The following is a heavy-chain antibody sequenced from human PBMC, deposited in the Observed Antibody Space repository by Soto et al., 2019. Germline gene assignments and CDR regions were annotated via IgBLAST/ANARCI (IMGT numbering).Heavy chain of an antibody. CDR1: GFTFSSYA. CDR2: ISGSGGST. J-gene: IGHJ6*02. CDR3: AKALSGDYGYYYYYGMDV. V-gene: IGHV3-23*01. Sequence: RLSCAASGFTFSSYAMSWVRQAPGKGLEWVSAISGSGGSTYYADSVKGRFTISRDNSKNTLYLQMNSLRAEDTAVYYCAKALSGDYGYYYYYGMDVWGQGTTVTVFS. D-gene: IGHD2-21*02.